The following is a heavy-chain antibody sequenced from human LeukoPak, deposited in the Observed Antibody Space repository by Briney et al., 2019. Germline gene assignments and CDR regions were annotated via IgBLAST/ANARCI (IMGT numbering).Heavy chain of an antibody. CDR1: GGSISSYH. J-gene: IGHJ3*02. D-gene: IGHD1-26*01. CDR2: LYTSGGT. Sequence: PSEILSLTCTVSGGSISSYHWSWIRQPAGKGLEWIGRLYTSGGTNYNPSLKSRVSMSVDTSKSQFSLELNSVTAADTAVYYCARSGSYANDAFHIWGQGTMVTVSS. CDR3: ARSGSYANDAFHI. V-gene: IGHV4-4*07.